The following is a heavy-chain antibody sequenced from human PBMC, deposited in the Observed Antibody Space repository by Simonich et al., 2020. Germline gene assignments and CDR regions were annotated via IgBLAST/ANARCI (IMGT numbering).Heavy chain of an antibody. CDR1: GYTFTSYG. CDR2: ISDYNGNT. Sequence: QVQLVQSGAEVKKPGASVQVSCKASGYTFTSYGISWVRQAPGQGLEWMGWISDYNGNTNYAQKPQGRVTMTTDTATSTAYMELRSLRSDDTAVYYCARSTTGTTAFDIWGQGTMVTVSS. V-gene: IGHV1-18*01. D-gene: IGHD1-1*01. CDR3: ARSTTGTTAFDI. J-gene: IGHJ3*02.